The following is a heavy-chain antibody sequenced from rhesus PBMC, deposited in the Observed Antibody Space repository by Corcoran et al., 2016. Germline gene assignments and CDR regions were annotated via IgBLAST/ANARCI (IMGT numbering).Heavy chain of an antibody. J-gene: IGHJ4*01. CDR2: IYGSGSST. Sequence: QLQLQESGPGLVKPSETLSLTCAVSGGSISSSYWSWIRQAPGKGLEWIGYIYGSGSSTNDNPSLKSRVTLSVDTSKNQLSLKLSSVTAADTAVYYCAREAYGSSFFDYWGQGVLVTVSS. CDR3: AREAYGSSFFDY. D-gene: IGHD4-29*01. CDR1: GGSISSSY. V-gene: IGHV4-169*02.